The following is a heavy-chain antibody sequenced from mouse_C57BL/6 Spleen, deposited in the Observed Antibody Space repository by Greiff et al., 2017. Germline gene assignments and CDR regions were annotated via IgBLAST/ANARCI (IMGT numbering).Heavy chain of an antibody. V-gene: IGHV1-80*01. Sequence: QVQLQQSGAELVKPGASVKISCKASGYAFSSYWMNWVKQRPGKGLEWIGQIYPGDGDTNYNGKFKGKATLTADKTSSTAYMQLSSLTSEDSAVYFCARSDYEYGRAMDYWGQGTSVTVSS. CDR1: GYAFSSYW. CDR3: ARSDYEYGRAMDY. J-gene: IGHJ4*01. CDR2: IYPGDGDT. D-gene: IGHD2-4*01.